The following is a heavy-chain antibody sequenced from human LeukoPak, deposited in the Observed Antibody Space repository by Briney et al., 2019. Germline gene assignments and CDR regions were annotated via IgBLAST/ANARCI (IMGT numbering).Heavy chain of an antibody. Sequence: GGSLRLSCAASGFTFDDYAMHWVRQAPGKGLEWVSGISWNSGSIGYADSVKGRFTISRGNAKNSLYLQMNSLRAEDTALYYCAKDRSYSSSWLFDYWGQGTLVTVSS. CDR2: ISWNSGSI. V-gene: IGHV3-9*01. CDR1: GFTFDDYA. CDR3: AKDRSYSSSWLFDY. D-gene: IGHD6-13*01. J-gene: IGHJ4*02.